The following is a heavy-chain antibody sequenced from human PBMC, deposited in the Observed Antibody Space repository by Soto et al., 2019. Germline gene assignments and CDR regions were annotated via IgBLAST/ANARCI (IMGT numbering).Heavy chain of an antibody. CDR1: GYTFTSYA. J-gene: IGHJ1*01. V-gene: IGHV1-3*01. CDR2: INAGNGNT. Sequence: ASVKVSCKASGYTFTSYAMHWVRQAPGQRLEWMGWINAGNGNTKYSQKFQSRVTITRDTSASTAYMELSSLRSEDTAVYYCARSVVVTAIAYFQHCGQGTLVTVSS. CDR3: ARSVVVTAIAYFQH. D-gene: IGHD2-21*02.